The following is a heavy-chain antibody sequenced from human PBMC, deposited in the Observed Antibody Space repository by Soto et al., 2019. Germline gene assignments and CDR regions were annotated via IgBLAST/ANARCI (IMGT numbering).Heavy chain of an antibody. J-gene: IGHJ5*02. CDR1: GGSISNYY. CDR2: MYYNGNI. V-gene: IGHV4-59*01. Sequence: SETLSLTCNGSGGSISNYYWTWVRQSPEKGLEWIGYMYYNGNINYNPSLKSRVNISIDTSKNQFSLTLKSVTAADTAVYYCASGGNWFDPWGQGVLVTVSS. CDR3: ASGGNWFDP. D-gene: IGHD3-16*01.